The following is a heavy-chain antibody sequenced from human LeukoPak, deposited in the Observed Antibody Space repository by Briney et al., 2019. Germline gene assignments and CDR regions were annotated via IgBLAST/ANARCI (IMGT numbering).Heavy chain of an antibody. D-gene: IGHD1-26*01. V-gene: IGHV3-66*01. CDR3: ARSRSSGSYYNTFDY. CDR1: GFTVSSNY. J-gene: IGHJ4*02. Sequence: PGGSLRLSCAASGFTVSSNYMSWVRQAPGKGLEWVSVIYSGGSTYYADSVKGRFTISRDNSKNTLYLQMNSLRAEDTAVYYCARSRSSGSYYNTFDYWGQGTLVTVSS. CDR2: IYSGGST.